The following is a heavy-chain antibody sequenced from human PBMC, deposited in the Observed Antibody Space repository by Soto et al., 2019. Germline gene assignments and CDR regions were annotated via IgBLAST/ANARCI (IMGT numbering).Heavy chain of an antibody. D-gene: IGHD1-7*01. Sequence: PSETLSLTCAVYGGSFSGYYWSWIRQPPGKGLEWIGEINHSGSTNYNPSLKSRVTISVDTSKNQFSLKLSSVTAADTAVYYCARVGTTVVTRWFDPWGQGTLVTVSS. CDR3: ARVGTTVVTRWFDP. V-gene: IGHV4-34*01. J-gene: IGHJ5*02. CDR1: GGSFSGYY. CDR2: INHSGST.